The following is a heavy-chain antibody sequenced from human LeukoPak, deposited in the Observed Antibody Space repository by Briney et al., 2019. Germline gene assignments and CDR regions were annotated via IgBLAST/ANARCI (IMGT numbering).Heavy chain of an antibody. CDR3: AREEPHVAYYYDSSGQTGWFDP. Sequence: SETLSLTCTVSGGSVSSGSYYWSWLRQPPGKGLEWIGYIYYSGSTNYNPSLKSRVTISVDTSKNQFSLKLSSVTAADTAVYYCAREEPHVAYYYDSSGQTGWFDPWGQGTLVTVSS. D-gene: IGHD3-22*01. V-gene: IGHV4-61*01. J-gene: IGHJ5*02. CDR2: IYYSGST. CDR1: GGSVSSGSYY.